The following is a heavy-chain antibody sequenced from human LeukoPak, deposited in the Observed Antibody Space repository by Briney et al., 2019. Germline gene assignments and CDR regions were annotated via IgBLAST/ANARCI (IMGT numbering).Heavy chain of an antibody. J-gene: IGHJ4*02. D-gene: IGHD3-16*01. Sequence: ASVKVSCKASGGTFSSYAISWVRQAPGQGLEWMGGIIPIFGTANYAQKFQGRVTMTRNTSIGTAYVELSSLTSEDTAVYYCVRSLRNSYIDYWGQGTLVAASS. V-gene: IGHV1-69*05. CDR1: GGTFSSYA. CDR3: VRSLRNSYIDY. CDR2: IIPIFGTA.